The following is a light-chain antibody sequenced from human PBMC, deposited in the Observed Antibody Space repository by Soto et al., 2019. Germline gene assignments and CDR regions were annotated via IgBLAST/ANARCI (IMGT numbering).Light chain of an antibody. V-gene: IGKV3-15*01. Sequence: EIVMTQSPATLSVSPGDRATLSCRASQSVSSDLAWYHQKPGQAPRLLIYGASTRATGIPARFSGSGSGTEFTLTISSLQSEDFAVYYCQQGSNWPLTFGQGTRLEIK. J-gene: IGKJ5*01. CDR2: GAS. CDR3: QQGSNWPLT. CDR1: QSVSSD.